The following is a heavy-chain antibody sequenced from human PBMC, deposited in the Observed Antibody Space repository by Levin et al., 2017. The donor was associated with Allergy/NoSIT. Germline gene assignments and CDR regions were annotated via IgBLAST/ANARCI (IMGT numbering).Heavy chain of an antibody. CDR1: GFTFSNHA. V-gene: IGHV3-30-3*01. CDR3: ARDGESRSMDV. J-gene: IGHJ6*02. CDR2: ISYDGSDK. D-gene: IGHD2/OR15-2a*01. Sequence: GGSLRLSCAASGFTFSNHALSWVRQAPGKGLEWVALISYDGSDKFYADSVKGRFTISRDRSENTLYLQMNSLRVEDTAVYYCARDGESRSMDVWGQGTTVTVSS.